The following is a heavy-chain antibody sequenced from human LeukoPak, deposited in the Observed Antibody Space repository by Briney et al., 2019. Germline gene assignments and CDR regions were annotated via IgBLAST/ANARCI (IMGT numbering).Heavy chain of an antibody. Sequence: PGGSLRLSCAASGFTFSSYGMHWVRQAPGKGLEWVAVISYDGSNKYYADSVKGRFTISRDNSKNTLYLQMNSLRAEDTAVHYCAKDLAMDVWGQGTTVTVSS. J-gene: IGHJ6*02. CDR1: GFTFSSYG. V-gene: IGHV3-30*18. CDR2: ISYDGSNK. CDR3: AKDLAMDV.